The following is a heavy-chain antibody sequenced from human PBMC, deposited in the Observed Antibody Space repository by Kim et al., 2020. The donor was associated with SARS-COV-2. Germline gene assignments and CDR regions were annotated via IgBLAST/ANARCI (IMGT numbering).Heavy chain of an antibody. D-gene: IGHD2-2*01. Sequence: GGSLRLSCAASGWTFSPFLMYVVLQSPGKLLEWFCLRRYVGHEPDDAYTWEGRFTNARDHAKNTLYLQMNSLRAEATAVYYCVRPSSTSCPCYYMDVWGKGTKVTVSS. CDR3: VRPSSTSCPCYYMDV. CDR1: GWTFSPFL. V-gene: IGHV3-74*01. J-gene: IGHJ6*03. CDR2: RRYVGHEP.